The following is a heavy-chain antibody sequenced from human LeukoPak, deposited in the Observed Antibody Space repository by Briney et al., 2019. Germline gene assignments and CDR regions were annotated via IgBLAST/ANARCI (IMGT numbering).Heavy chain of an antibody. CDR3: ARGGRDGYRVSWFDP. V-gene: IGHV4-61*08. J-gene: IGHJ5*02. CDR2: IHYSGNT. CDR1: GGSISSGDYS. Sequence: SETLSLTCTVSGGSISSGDYSWSWIRQPPGKGLEWIGYIHYSGNTNYNPSLKSRVTISGDTSKNQFSLKLTSVTAADTAVYYCARGGRDGYRVSWFDPWGQGTLVTVSS. D-gene: IGHD5-24*01.